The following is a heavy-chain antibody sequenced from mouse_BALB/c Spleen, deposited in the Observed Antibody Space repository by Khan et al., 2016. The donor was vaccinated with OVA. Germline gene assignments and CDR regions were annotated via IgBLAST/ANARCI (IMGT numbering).Heavy chain of an antibody. Sequence: DLIKPGASVKLSCKASGYTFTSYWINWIKQRPGQGLEWIGRIAPGSATTYYNEMFKGKATLTVDTSSSTAYIQLSSLSSEASAVSYCENSIGGKVPLDCWGQGTTLTVSS. CDR1: GYTFTSYW. J-gene: IGHJ2*01. CDR3: ENSIGGKVPLDC. V-gene: IGHV1S41*01. CDR2: IAPGSATT. D-gene: IGHD2-14*01.